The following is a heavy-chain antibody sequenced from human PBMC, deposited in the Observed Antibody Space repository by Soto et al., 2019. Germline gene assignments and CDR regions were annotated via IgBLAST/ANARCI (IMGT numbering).Heavy chain of an antibody. CDR1: GGSISTSNW. J-gene: IGHJ4*02. Sequence: QVQLQESGPGLVKPSGTLSLTCAVSGGSISTSNWWSWVRQPPGKGLEWIGEVYRTGSTNYNPSLESRVIVPVAKSKNQSSLKLSSVTAADTAVYSCARARATIAAAAIFDCWGQGTLVTVSS. V-gene: IGHV4-4*02. CDR2: VYRTGST. D-gene: IGHD6-13*01. CDR3: ARARATIAAAAIFDC.